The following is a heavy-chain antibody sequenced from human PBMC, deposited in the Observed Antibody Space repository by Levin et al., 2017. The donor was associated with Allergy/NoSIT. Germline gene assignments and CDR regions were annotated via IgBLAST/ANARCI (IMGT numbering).Heavy chain of an antibody. V-gene: IGHV1-69*06. CDR3: ARDRTTVTPTVPDYYGMDV. J-gene: IGHJ6*02. CDR1: GGTFSSYA. Sequence: GASVKVSCKASGGTFSSYAISWVRQAPGQGLEWMGGIIPIFGTANYAQKFQGRVTITADKSTSTAYMELSSLRSEDTAVYYCARDRTTVTPTVPDYYGMDVWGQGTTVTVSS. D-gene: IGHD4-17*01. CDR2: IIPIFGTA.